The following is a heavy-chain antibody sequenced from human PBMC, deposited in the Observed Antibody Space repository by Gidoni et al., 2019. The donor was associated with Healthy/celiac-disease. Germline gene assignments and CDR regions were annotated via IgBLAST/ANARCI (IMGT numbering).Heavy chain of an antibody. D-gene: IGHD4-17*01. CDR3: AKRNGDYVAVADFDY. J-gene: IGHJ4*02. V-gene: IGHV3-23*01. Sequence: EVQLLESGGGLVQPGGSLRLSCAAAGFTFSSYAMSWVRQAPGKGLEWVSAISGSGGSTYYADSVKGRFTISRDNSKNTLYLQMNSLRAEDTAVYYCAKRNGDYVAVADFDYWGQGTLVTVSS. CDR2: ISGSGGST. CDR1: GFTFSSYA.